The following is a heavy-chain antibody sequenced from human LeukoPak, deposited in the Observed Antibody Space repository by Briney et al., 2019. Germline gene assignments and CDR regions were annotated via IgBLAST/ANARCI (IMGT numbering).Heavy chain of an antibody. Sequence: GGSLRLSCAASGFTFSSYGMHWVRQAPGKGLEWVAFIRYDGSNKNYADSVKGRFTISRDNSKNTLYLQVNSLRAEDTAVYYCARAIAPAGSLRDNWFDPWGQGTLVTVSS. D-gene: IGHD6-13*01. J-gene: IGHJ5*02. CDR2: IRYDGSNK. V-gene: IGHV3-30*02. CDR1: GFTFSSYG. CDR3: ARAIAPAGSLRDNWFDP.